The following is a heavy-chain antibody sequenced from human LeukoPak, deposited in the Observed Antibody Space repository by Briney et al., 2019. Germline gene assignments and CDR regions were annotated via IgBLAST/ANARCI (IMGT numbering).Heavy chain of an antibody. CDR2: ISYDGSNK. Sequence: GRSLRLSCAASGFTFSSYAMHWVRQAPGKGLEWVAVISYDGSNKYYADSVKGRFTISRDNSKNTLYLQMNSLRAEDTAVYYCARDLDYYDSSGYYSGGAFDIWGQGTMVTVSS. CDR3: ARDLDYYDSSGYYSGGAFDI. CDR1: GFTFSSYA. D-gene: IGHD3-22*01. J-gene: IGHJ3*02. V-gene: IGHV3-30-3*01.